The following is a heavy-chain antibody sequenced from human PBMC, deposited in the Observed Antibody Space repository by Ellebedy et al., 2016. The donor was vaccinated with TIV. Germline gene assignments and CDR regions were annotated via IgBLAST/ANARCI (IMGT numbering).Heavy chain of an antibody. CDR2: MNPNSGYT. J-gene: IGHJ4*02. V-gene: IGHV1-8*01. D-gene: IGHD5-18*01. Sequence: AASVKVSCKPSGYTFTVYDINWVRQATGQGLEWMGWMNPNSGYTGYAQRFQGRVALTRNTSIGTAYMELTNLTPDDTAVYYCARGGKSNGYGFDSWGQGTLVTVSS. CDR3: ARGGKSNGYGFDS. CDR1: GYTFTVYD.